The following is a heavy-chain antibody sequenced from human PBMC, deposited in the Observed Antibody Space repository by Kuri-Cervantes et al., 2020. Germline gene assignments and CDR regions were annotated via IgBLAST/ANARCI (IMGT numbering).Heavy chain of an antibody. CDR3: ARTALLWFGELLERRTDAFDI. Sequence: GESLKISCAASGFTFSSYAMSWVRQAPGKGLEWVSAISGSGGSTYYADSVKGRFTISRDNSKNTLYLQMNSLRAEDTAVYYCARTALLWFGELLERRTDAFDIWGQGTMVTVSS. CDR2: ISGSGGST. CDR1: GFTFSSYA. V-gene: IGHV3-23*01. J-gene: IGHJ3*02. D-gene: IGHD3-10*01.